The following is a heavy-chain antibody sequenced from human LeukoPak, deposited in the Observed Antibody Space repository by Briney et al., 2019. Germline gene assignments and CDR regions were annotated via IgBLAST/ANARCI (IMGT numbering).Heavy chain of an antibody. Sequence: GASVKVSCKASGYTFTSYGISWVRQAPGQGLEWMGWISTYNSNTNYAQKLQGRVTMTTDTSTSTAYMELRSLRSDDTAVYYCARAYSSGWPPPAIGGNWFDPWGQGTLVTVSS. J-gene: IGHJ5*02. V-gene: IGHV1-18*01. CDR1: GYTFTSYG. D-gene: IGHD6-19*01. CDR2: ISTYNSNT. CDR3: ARAYSSGWPPPAIGGNWFDP.